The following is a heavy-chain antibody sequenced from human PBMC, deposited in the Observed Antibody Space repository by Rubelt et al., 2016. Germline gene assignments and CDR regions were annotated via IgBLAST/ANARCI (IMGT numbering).Heavy chain of an antibody. CDR1: GYTFTSYY. CDR3: ARTKTVEMATIPLAY. J-gene: IGHJ4*02. CDR2: INPSGGST. Sequence: QVQLVQSGAEVKKPGASVKVSCKASGYTFTSYYMHWVRQAPGQGLEWMGIINPSGGSTSYGAKVQGRVTRTRDTSTSTVYMELSSLRSEDTAVYYCARTKTVEMATIPLAYWGQGTLVTVSS. V-gene: IGHV1-46*01. D-gene: IGHD5-24*01.